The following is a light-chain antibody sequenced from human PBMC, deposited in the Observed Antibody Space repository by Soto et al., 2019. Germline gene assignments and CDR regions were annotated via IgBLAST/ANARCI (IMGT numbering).Light chain of an antibody. CDR3: QQNVSIPLT. J-gene: IGKJ4*01. CDR1: QSVSSSY. CDR2: AAF. V-gene: IGKV3-20*01. Sequence: IVLTQSPGTLSLSPGDRATLSCRASQSVSSSYLAWYQHKPGQAPRLLIYAAFTRATGIPYRFSGSGSGTDFTLTIRRLEPEDFAVYYCQQNVSIPLTFGGGTKVDIK.